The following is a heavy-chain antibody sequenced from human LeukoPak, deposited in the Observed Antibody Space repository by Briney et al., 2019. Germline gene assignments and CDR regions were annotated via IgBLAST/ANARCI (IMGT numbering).Heavy chain of an antibody. J-gene: IGHJ3*02. CDR1: GFTFDDYA. CDR2: ISWNSGSI. CDR3: ARSYTYLGAFDI. Sequence: PGRSLRLSCAASGFTFDDYAMHWVRQAPGKGLEWVSGISWNSGSIDYADSVKGRFTISRDNAKNSLYLQMNSLRAEDTALYYCARSYTYLGAFDIWGQGTMVTVSS. D-gene: IGHD1-14*01. V-gene: IGHV3-9*01.